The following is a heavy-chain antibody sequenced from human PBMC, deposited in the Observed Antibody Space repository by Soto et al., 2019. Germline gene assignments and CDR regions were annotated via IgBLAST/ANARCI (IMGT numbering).Heavy chain of an antibody. Sequence: EVQLLESGGGLVQPGGSLRLSCAASGFTFSAYAMGWVRQAPGKGLEWVSTIHGGGCATHYADSVKGRFTISRDDSKNTLYARMNSLRAEDTAVYYCAKFEGHSLEYWYLDFWGRGTLVTVSS. V-gene: IGHV3-23*01. CDR2: IHGGGCAT. CDR1: GFTFSAYA. D-gene: IGHD1-1*01. J-gene: IGHJ2*01. CDR3: AKFEGHSLEYWYLDF.